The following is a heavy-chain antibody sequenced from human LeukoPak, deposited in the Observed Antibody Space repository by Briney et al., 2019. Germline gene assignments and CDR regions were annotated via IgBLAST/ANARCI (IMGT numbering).Heavy chain of an antibody. CDR1: GGSFSGYY. Sequence: SETLSLTCAAYGGSFSGYYWSWIRQPPGKGLEWIGEINHSGSTNYNPSLKSRVTISVDTSKNQFSLKLSSVTAADTAVYYCARARAGYYGSGRSFFDYWGQGTLVTVSS. CDR2: INHSGST. CDR3: ARARAGYYGSGRSFFDY. J-gene: IGHJ4*02. V-gene: IGHV4-34*01. D-gene: IGHD3-10*01.